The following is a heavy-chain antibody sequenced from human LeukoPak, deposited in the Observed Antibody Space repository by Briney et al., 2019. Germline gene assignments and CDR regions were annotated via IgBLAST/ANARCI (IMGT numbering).Heavy chain of an antibody. J-gene: IGHJ6*03. CDR2: ISSSGTTI. CDR1: GFTFSDYY. CDR3: ARDRWLDYKYYMDV. V-gene: IGHV3-11*04. Sequence: PGGSLRLSCEASGFTFSDYYMSWIRQAPGKGLECVSYISSSGTTIYYADSVKGRFTISRDNAKNLLYLQMNRLRAEDTAVYYCARDRWLDYKYYMDVWGKGTTVTVSS. D-gene: IGHD3/OR15-3a*01.